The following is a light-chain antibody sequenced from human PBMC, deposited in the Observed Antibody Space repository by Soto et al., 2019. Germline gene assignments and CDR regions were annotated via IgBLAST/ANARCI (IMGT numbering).Light chain of an antibody. CDR2: TSR. Sequence: QSVLTQPPSASGTPGQRVTISCSGSSSNIGSNTVNWYQQFPGTAPKLLIYTSRQRPSGVPDRFSGSESGTSASLAISGLQSEDEADYYCAAWDDSLSGVVFGGGTKLTVL. V-gene: IGLV1-44*01. J-gene: IGLJ2*01. CDR1: SSNIGSNT. CDR3: AAWDDSLSGVV.